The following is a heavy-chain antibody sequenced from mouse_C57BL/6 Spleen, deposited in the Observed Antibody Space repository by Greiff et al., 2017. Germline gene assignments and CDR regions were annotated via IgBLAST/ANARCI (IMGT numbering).Heavy chain of an antibody. CDR1: GFSLTSYG. V-gene: IGHV2-2*01. D-gene: IGHD2-1*01. J-gene: IGHJ4*01. CDR3: ARNNYGNLCAMVY. Sequence: QVQLKESGPGLVQPSQSLSITCTVSGFSLTSYGVHWVRQSPGKGLEWLGVIWSGGSTDYNAAFISRLGISKDNSMSPVFFKMNSLHAADTAIYSGARNNYGNLCAMVYWGQGTSVTVAS. CDR2: IWSGGST.